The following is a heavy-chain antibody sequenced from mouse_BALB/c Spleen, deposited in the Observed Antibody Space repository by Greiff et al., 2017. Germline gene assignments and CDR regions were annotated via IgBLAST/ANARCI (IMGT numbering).Heavy chain of an antibody. CDR2: IWAGGST. Sequence: VQLQESGPGLVAPSQSLSITCTVSGFSLTSYGVHWVRQPPGKGLEWLGVIWAGGSTNYNSALMSRLSISQDNSKSQVFLKMNSLQTDDTAMYYCARDRGYYGYDAMDYWGQGTSVTVSS. CDR1: GFSLTSYG. J-gene: IGHJ4*01. D-gene: IGHD1-2*01. V-gene: IGHV2-9*02. CDR3: ARDRGYYGYDAMDY.